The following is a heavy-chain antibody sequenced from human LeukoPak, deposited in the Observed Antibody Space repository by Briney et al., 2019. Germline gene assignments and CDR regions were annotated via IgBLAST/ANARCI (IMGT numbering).Heavy chain of an antibody. D-gene: IGHD6-19*01. CDR1: GGSIRSSSYY. Sequence: PSETLSLTCIVSGGSIRSSSYYWGWIRQPPGKGLEWIGSIYYSGSTYYNPSLKSRVTISVDTSKNQFSLKLNSVTASDTAIYGYSSGWHWGQGTLVTVSS. CDR3: SSGWH. J-gene: IGHJ4*02. CDR2: IYYSGST. V-gene: IGHV4-39*01.